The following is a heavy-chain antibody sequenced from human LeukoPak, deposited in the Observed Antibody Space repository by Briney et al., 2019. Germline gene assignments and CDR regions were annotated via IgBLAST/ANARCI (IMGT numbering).Heavy chain of an antibody. V-gene: IGHV3-64*01. D-gene: IGHD4-23*01. J-gene: IGHJ4*02. CDR1: GFTFSSYA. CDR3: ARGPIRDYGGNSGDY. Sequence: GGSLRLSCAASGFTFSSYAMHWVRQAPGKGLEYVSAISSNGGSTYYANSVKGRFTISRDNSKNTLYLQMGSLRAEDMAVYYCARGPIRDYGGNSGDYWGQGTLVTASS. CDR2: ISSNGGST.